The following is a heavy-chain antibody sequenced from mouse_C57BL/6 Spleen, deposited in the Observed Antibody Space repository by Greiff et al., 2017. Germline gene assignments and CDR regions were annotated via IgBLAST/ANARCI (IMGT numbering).Heavy chain of an antibody. V-gene: IGHV1-69*01. CDR3: ARAMVTKDY. Sequence: KQRPGQGLEWIGEIDPSDSYTNYNQKFKGKSTLTVDKSSSTAYMQLSSLTSEDSAVYYCARAMVTKDYWGQGTTLTVSS. D-gene: IGHD2-3*01. CDR2: IDPSDSYT. J-gene: IGHJ2*01.